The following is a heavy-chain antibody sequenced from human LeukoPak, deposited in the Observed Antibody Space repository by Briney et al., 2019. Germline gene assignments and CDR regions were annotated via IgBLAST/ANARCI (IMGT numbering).Heavy chain of an antibody. D-gene: IGHD4-17*01. CDR3: AREGSDYGELNFDS. CDR1: GFTFSSYE. CDR2: ISHDSVTI. Sequence: PGGSLRLSCAASGFTFSSYEMNWVRQAPGKGLEWVSYISHDSVTIHYADSVKGRFTISRDNAKSSLFLQMNSLRAEDTAVYYCAREGSDYGELNFDSWARETLVTVSS. V-gene: IGHV3-48*03. J-gene: IGHJ4*02.